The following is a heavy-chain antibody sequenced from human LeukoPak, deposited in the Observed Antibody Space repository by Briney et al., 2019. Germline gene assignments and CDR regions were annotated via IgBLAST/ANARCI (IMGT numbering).Heavy chain of an antibody. V-gene: IGHV3-30-3*01. CDR2: ISYDGSNK. J-gene: IGHJ4*02. Sequence: GGSLRLFCAASGFTFSSYAMHWVRQAPGKGLEWVAVISYDGSNKYYADSVKGRFTISRDNSKNTLYLQMNSLRAEDTAVYYCAREVTIVGAPTFDYWGQGTLVTVSS. CDR1: GFTFSSYA. CDR3: AREVTIVGAPTFDY. D-gene: IGHD1-26*01.